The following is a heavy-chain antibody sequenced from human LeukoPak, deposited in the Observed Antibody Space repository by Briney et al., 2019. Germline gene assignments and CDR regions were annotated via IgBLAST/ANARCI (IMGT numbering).Heavy chain of an antibody. CDR2: IRYDGSSK. Sequence: GGSLRLSCGATGFTFTSYNIHWVRQAPGNGLEWVAFIRYDGSSKYFADSVKGRFTISRDSPKNTVYLHMNSLRAENTAVYYCAKDRLSQNTGSYGYAFDIWGQGTTVTVSS. V-gene: IGHV3-30*02. J-gene: IGHJ3*02. CDR3: AKDRLSQNTGSYGYAFDI. CDR1: GFTFTSYN. D-gene: IGHD1-26*01.